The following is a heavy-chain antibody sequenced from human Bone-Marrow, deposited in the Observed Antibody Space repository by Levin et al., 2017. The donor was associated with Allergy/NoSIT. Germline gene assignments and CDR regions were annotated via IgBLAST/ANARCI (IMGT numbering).Heavy chain of an antibody. V-gene: IGHV3-23*01. CDR3: AKDHRTGGRYYYYMDV. CDR2: ISGTGGST. CDR1: GFTFSSFA. J-gene: IGHJ6*03. D-gene: IGHD2-8*02. Sequence: PGGSLRLSCAASGFTFSSFAMNWVRQTPGKGLEWVSAISGTGGSTYYADSVKGRFTISRDNSRKTLYLQMNSLRAEDTAIYYCAKDHRTGGRYYYYMDVWGKGTTVAVSS.